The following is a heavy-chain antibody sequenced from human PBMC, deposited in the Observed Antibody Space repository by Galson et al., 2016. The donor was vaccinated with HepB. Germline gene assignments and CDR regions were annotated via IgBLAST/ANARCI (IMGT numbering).Heavy chain of an antibody. Sequence: SLRLSCAASGFSFSTSGMSWVRQTPGRGLECVSGITSSGGTTHYADSVKGRFTISRDNSKNTLYLYMNSLRAGDTAVYYCGKHGGFDYWGQGALVTVSS. V-gene: IGHV3-23*01. J-gene: IGHJ4*02. D-gene: IGHD3-16*01. CDR1: GFSFSTSG. CDR2: ITSSGGTT. CDR3: GKHGGFDY.